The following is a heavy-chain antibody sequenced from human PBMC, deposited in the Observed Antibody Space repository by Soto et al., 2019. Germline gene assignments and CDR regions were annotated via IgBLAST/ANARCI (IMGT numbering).Heavy chain of an antibody. CDR2: IYTSGST. D-gene: IGHD2-2*02. J-gene: IGHJ6*02. Sequence: KSSETLSLTCTVSGGSISSYYWSWIRQPAGKGLEWIGRIYTSGSTNYNPSLKSRVTMSVDTSKNQFSLKLSSVTAADTAVYYCARAPIRYCSSTSCYTPWGMDVWGQGTTVTVSS. V-gene: IGHV4-4*07. CDR3: ARAPIRYCSSTSCYTPWGMDV. CDR1: GGSISSYY.